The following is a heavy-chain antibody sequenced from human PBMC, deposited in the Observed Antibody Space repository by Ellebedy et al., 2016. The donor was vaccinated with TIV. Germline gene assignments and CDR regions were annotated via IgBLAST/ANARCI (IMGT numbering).Heavy chain of an antibody. CDR3: AKGGWEKTLTPPGDL. CDR2: ISGSGGST. CDR1: GFTFSSYA. J-gene: IGHJ2*01. Sequence: GESLKISCAASGFTFSSYAMSWVRQAPGKGLEWVSAISGSGGSTYYADSVKGRFTISRDNSKNTLYLQMNSLRAEDTAVYYCAKGGWEKTLTPPGDLWGRGTLVTVSS. V-gene: IGHV3-23*01. D-gene: IGHD1-26*01.